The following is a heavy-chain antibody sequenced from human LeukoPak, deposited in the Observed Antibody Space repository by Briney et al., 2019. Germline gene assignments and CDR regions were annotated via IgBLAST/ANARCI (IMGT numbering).Heavy chain of an antibody. CDR1: GFTFSTYW. Sequence: GGSLRLSCAASGFTFSTYWMTWVRQAPGKGLEWVANIKQDGSEKYYVDSVKGRFTISRDNAKNSLYLQMNSLRAEDTAVYYCAREDSGSYSHYYMDVWGKGTTVTVSS. V-gene: IGHV3-7*01. CDR2: IKQDGSEK. J-gene: IGHJ6*03. CDR3: AREDSGSYSHYYMDV. D-gene: IGHD1-26*01.